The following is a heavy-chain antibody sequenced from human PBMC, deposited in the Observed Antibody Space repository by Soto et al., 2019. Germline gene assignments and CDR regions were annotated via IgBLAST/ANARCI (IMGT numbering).Heavy chain of an antibody. D-gene: IGHD1-1*01. Sequence: SEEIACKASGGELSSYAISWVRQAPGQWLEWMGGIIPIFGTANYAQKFQGRVMIIADESTTTAYMELSSLRSEDTAVYYSASPGHNISGIYYPCVIADCGQESPVNACS. V-gene: IGHV1-69*01. CDR2: IIPIFGTA. CDR1: GGELSSYA. J-gene: IGHJ6*02. CDR3: ASPGHNISGIYYPCVIAD.